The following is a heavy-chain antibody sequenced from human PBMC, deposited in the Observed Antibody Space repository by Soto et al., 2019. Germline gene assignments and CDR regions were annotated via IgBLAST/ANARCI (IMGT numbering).Heavy chain of an antibody. CDR1: GFTFSSYA. CDR3: AKDTVFYCSSTSCYDYFDY. J-gene: IGHJ4*02. Sequence: GGSLRLSCAASGFTFSSYAMSWVRQAPGKGLEWVSAISGSGGSTYYADSVKGRFTISRDNSKNTLYLQMNSLRAEDTAVYYCAKDTVFYCSSTSCYDYFDYWGQGTLVTVSS. CDR2: ISGSGGST. D-gene: IGHD2-2*01. V-gene: IGHV3-23*01.